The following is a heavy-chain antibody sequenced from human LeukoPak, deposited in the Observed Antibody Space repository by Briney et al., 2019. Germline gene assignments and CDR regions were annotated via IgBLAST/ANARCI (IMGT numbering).Heavy chain of an antibody. Sequence: ASVKVSCKASGYSFNDKYLHWVRQAPGQGLEWMGSINPNSGGTNYAQKFQGRVTMTRDTSISTAYMELSRLRSDDTAVYYCARGGDYGAEDDAFDIWGQGTMVTVSS. CDR1: GYSFNDKY. CDR2: INPNSGGT. V-gene: IGHV1-2*02. CDR3: ARGGDYGAEDDAFDI. J-gene: IGHJ3*02. D-gene: IGHD4-17*01.